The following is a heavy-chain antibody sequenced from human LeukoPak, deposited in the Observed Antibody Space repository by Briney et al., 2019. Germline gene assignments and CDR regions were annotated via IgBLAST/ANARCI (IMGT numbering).Heavy chain of an antibody. CDR1: GFTFSSYA. Sequence: GASLRLSCAASGFTFSSYAMSWVRQAPGKGLEWVPAISGSGGSTYYADSVKGRFTISRDNSKNTLYLQMNSLRAEDTAVYYCAKDPAQLNTWEEERYDFWSGYTYFDYWGQGTLVTVSS. V-gene: IGHV3-23*01. J-gene: IGHJ4*02. CDR2: ISGSGGST. CDR3: AKDPAQLNTWEEERYDFWSGYTYFDY. D-gene: IGHD3-3*01.